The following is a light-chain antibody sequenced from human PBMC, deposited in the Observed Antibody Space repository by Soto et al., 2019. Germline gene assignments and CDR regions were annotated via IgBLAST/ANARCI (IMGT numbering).Light chain of an antibody. V-gene: IGKV3-11*01. CDR1: QNVVTS. Sequence: IVLTQSPATLSLSPGERATLSCRASQNVVTSLSWFQQKPGQVPRLLIYDASNRATGILARFSGSGSGADFTLTIDSLEPEDFAVYYCQQRRDWPITFGGGTKVQIK. CDR2: DAS. CDR3: QQRRDWPIT. J-gene: IGKJ4*01.